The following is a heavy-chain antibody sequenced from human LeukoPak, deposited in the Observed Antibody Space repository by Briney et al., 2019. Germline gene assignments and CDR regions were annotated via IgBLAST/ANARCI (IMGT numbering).Heavy chain of an antibody. CDR2: ISAYNGNT. Sequence: ASVKVSCKASGYTFTSYGISWVRQAPGQGLEWMEWISAYNGNTNYAQKLQGRVTMTTDTSTSTAYMELGSLRSDDTAVYYCARNDVLLWFGELPNWGQGTLVTVSS. D-gene: IGHD3-10*01. J-gene: IGHJ4*02. CDR1: GYTFTSYG. CDR3: ARNDVLLWFGELPN. V-gene: IGHV1-18*01.